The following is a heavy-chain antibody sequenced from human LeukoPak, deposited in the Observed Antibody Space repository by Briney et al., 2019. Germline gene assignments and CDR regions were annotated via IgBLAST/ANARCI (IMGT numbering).Heavy chain of an antibody. V-gene: IGHV4-30-4*07. J-gene: IGHJ6*03. D-gene: IGHD3-10*01. CDR3: ARVFDSGSQAYFYYMDV. CDR2: IYYSGST. CDR1: GGSISSGGYS. Sequence: PSGTLSLTCAVSGGSISSGGYSWSWIRQPPGKGLEWIGYIYYSGSTYYNPSLKSRVTISVDTSKNQFSLKLSSVTAADTAVYYCARVFDSGSQAYFYYMDVWGKGTTVTISS.